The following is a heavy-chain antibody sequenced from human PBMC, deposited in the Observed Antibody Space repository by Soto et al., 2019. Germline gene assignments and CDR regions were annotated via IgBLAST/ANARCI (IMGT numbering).Heavy chain of an antibody. CDR1: GYSFISYW. J-gene: IGHJ4*02. CDR2: IYPGDSDT. CDR3: ARARGYCRGGSCSQLLFDY. V-gene: IGHV5-51*01. Sequence: PGESLKISCKGSGYSFISYWIAWVRQMPGKGLEWMGIIYPGDSDTRYSPSFQGQVTISADKSISTAYLQWRSLKASDTAMYYCARARGYCRGGSCSQLLFDYWGQGTLVTVSS. D-gene: IGHD2-15*01.